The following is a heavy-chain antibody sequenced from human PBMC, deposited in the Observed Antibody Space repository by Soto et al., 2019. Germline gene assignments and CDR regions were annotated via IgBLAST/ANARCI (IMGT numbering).Heavy chain of an antibody. J-gene: IGHJ4*02. CDR2: IIPIFGTA. Sequence: GASVKVSCKASGGTFSSYAISWVRQAPGQGLEWMGGIIPIFGTANYAQKSQGRVTITADESTSTAYMELSSLRSEDTAVYYCARAGYYYDSSGYYLPYDYWGQGTLVTVSS. CDR1: GGTFSSYA. D-gene: IGHD3-22*01. V-gene: IGHV1-69*13. CDR3: ARAGYYYDSSGYYLPYDY.